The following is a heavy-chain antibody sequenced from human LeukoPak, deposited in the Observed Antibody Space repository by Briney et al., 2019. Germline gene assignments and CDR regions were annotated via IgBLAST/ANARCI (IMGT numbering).Heavy chain of an antibody. D-gene: IGHD3-9*01. CDR3: ARGLHEDWSRGPGLGMDV. CDR1: GYTFTSYG. Sequence: ASVKVSCKASGYTFTSYGISWVRQAPGQGLEWMGWISAYNGNTNYAQKLQGRVTMTTDTSTSTAYMELRSLRSDDTAVYYCARGLHEDWSRGPGLGMDVWGQGTTVTVSS. CDR2: ISAYNGNT. V-gene: IGHV1-18*01. J-gene: IGHJ6*02.